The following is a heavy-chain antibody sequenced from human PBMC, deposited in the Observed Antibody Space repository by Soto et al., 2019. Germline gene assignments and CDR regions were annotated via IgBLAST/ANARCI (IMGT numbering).Heavy chain of an antibody. CDR1: GFTFTSSA. J-gene: IGHJ6*02. V-gene: IGHV1-58*01. CDR3: AADNLQDYYYYGMDV. Sequence: ASVKVSCKASGFTFTSSAVQWVRQARGQRLEWIGWIVVGSGNTNYAQKFQERVTITRDMSTSTAYMELSSLRSEDTAVYYCAADNLQDYYYYGMDVWGQGTTVTVSS. CDR2: IVVGSGNT.